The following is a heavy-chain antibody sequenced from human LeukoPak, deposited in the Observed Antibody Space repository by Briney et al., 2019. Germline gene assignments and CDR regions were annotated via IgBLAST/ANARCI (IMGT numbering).Heavy chain of an antibody. D-gene: IGHD2-15*01. CDR2: IYYSGST. V-gene: IGHV4-39*01. CDR3: ARGDCSGGSCYLFDY. Sequence: SQTLSLTRTVSGGSISSSSYYWGWIRQPPGKGLEWIGSIYYSGSTYYNPSLKSRVTISVDTSKNQFSLKLSSVTAADTAVYYCARGDCSGGSCYLFDYWGQGALVTVSS. CDR1: GGSISSSSYY. J-gene: IGHJ4*02.